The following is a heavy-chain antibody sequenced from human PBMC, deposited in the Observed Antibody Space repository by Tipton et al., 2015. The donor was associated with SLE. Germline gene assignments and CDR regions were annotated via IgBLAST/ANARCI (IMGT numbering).Heavy chain of an antibody. CDR1: GDSISSSNW. CDR2: IYHSGSS. Sequence: TLSLTCAVSGDSISSSNWWSWVRQPPGKGPEWIGEIYHSGSSNYNPSLKSEVTMSVDKSKNQFSLKLSSVTAADTAVYYCARGRVDYIRGSYRPSSFDYWGQGTLVTVST. CDR3: ARGRVDYIRGSYRPSSFDY. D-gene: IGHD3-16*02. J-gene: IGHJ4*02. V-gene: IGHV4-4*02.